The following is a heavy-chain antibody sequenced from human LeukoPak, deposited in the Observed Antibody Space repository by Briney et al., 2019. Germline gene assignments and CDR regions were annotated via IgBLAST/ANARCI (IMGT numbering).Heavy chain of an antibody. J-gene: IGHJ5*01. CDR3: AKGESITSAWFES. D-gene: IGHD5-24*01. V-gene: IGHV3-30*18. Sequence: QPGGSLRLSCAASGFSFRNYGMHWVRQAPGKGLEWVAVISSDEINEYYADSVKGRFTISRDNSKNTLYLQINSLRGEDTAVYYCAKGESITSAWFESWGQGTLVTVSS. CDR1: GFSFRNYG. CDR2: ISSDEINE.